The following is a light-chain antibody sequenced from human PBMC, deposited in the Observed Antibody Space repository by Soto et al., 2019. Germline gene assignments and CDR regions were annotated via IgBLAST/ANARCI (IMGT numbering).Light chain of an antibody. J-gene: IGKJ5*01. V-gene: IGKV1-5*01. CDR2: DAS. Sequence: DIHMTQSPYPLSASVGDRVTISCRASQSISSWLAWYQQRPGKAPKLLIYDASTLERGVPSRFSGTGSGTEFTLTISSLQPDDFATYYCQQYHRASITFGQRTRLEIK. CDR3: QQYHRASIT. CDR1: QSISSW.